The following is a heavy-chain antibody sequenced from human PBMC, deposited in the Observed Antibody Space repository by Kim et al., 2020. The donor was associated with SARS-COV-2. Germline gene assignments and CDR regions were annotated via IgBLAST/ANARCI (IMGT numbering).Heavy chain of an antibody. D-gene: IGHD3-22*01. Sequence: GGSLRLSCAASGFTFSSYAMSWVRQAPGKGLEWVSAISGSGGSTYYADSVKGRFTISRDNSKNTLYLQMNSLRAEDTAVYYCAKDRVEILNYYDSSALDAFDIWGQGTMVTVSS. CDR1: GFTFSSYA. CDR3: AKDRVEILNYYDSSALDAFDI. CDR2: ISGSGGST. V-gene: IGHV3-23*01. J-gene: IGHJ3*02.